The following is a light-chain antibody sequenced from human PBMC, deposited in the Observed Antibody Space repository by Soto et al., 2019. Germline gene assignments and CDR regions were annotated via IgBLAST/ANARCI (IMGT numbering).Light chain of an antibody. V-gene: IGLV2-8*01. CDR3: SSYAGSSNV. CDR1: TSDVGGYNY. J-gene: IGLJ1*01. Sequence: QSVLTQPPSASGSPGQSVAISWTGTTSDVGGYNYVSWYQQHPGKAPKLMIYEVNKRPSGVPDRFSGSKSGNTASLTVSGLQAEDEADYYCSSYAGSSNVFGTGTKVTVL. CDR2: EVN.